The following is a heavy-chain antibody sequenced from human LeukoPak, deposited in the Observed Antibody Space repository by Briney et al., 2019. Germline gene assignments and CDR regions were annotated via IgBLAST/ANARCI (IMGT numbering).Heavy chain of an antibody. D-gene: IGHD3-3*01. J-gene: IGHJ3*02. CDR3: ARESSGYYDFWSGFSREDAFDI. Sequence: ASVKVSCKASGYTFTSYDINWVRQANGQGLEWMGWMNPNSGNTGYAQKFQGRVTITRNTSISTAYMELSSLRSEDTAVYYCARESSGYYDFWSGFSREDAFDIWGQGTMVTVSS. V-gene: IGHV1-8*03. CDR2: MNPNSGNT. CDR1: GYTFTSYD.